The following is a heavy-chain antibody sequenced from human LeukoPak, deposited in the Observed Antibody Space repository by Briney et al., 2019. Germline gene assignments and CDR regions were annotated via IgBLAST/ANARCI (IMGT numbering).Heavy chain of an antibody. V-gene: IGHV4-4*07. CDR1: GGSISNHH. CDR2: IYTSGST. D-gene: IGHD6-19*01. Sequence: SETLSLTCSVSGGSISNHHWSWIRQPAGKGLEWIGRIYTSGSTNYNPSLKSRVTMSVDTSKNQFSLKLSSVTAADTAVYYCARRFLGVWYKPFDYWGQGTLVTVSS. CDR3: ARRFLGVWYKPFDY. J-gene: IGHJ4*02.